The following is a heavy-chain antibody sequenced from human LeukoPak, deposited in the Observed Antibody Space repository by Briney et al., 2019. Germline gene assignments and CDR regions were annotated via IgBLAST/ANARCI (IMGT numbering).Heavy chain of an antibody. D-gene: IGHD3-3*01. CDR2: IIPIFGTA. V-gene: IGHV1-69*05. Sequence: SVKVSCKASGGTFSSYAISWVRQAPGQGLEWMGRIIPIFGTANYAQKFQGRVTITTDESTSTAYMELSSLRSEDTAVYYCARGRDLRRYYYYYMDVWGKGTTVTVSS. CDR3: ARGRDLRRYYYYYMDV. J-gene: IGHJ6*03. CDR1: GGTFSSYA.